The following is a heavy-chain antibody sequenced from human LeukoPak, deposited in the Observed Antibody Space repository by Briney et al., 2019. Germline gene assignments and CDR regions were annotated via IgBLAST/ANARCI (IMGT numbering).Heavy chain of an antibody. CDR3: ARRGGGDILTEGAFDI. CDR1: GGTFSSYA. J-gene: IGHJ3*02. CDR2: IIPIFGTA. D-gene: IGHD3-9*01. Sequence: GSSVKVSCKASGGTFSSYAISWVRQAPGQGLEWMGGIIPIFGTANYAQKFQGRVTITADESTSTAYMELSSLRSEDTAVYYCARRGGGDILTEGAFDIWGQGTVVTVSS. V-gene: IGHV1-69*01.